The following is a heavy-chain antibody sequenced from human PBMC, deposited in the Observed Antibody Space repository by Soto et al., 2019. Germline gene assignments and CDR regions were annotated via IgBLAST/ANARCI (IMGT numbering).Heavy chain of an antibody. Sequence: EVQLVESGGGLVQPGGSLRLSCAASGFTFSSYEMNWVRQAPGKGLEWVSYISSSGSTIYYAVSVKGRFTISRDNPNNSLYLQMNRLRAEDTAVYYCARRGSWFDPWGQGTLVTVSS. J-gene: IGHJ5*02. CDR2: ISSSGSTI. V-gene: IGHV3-48*03. CDR3: ARRGSWFDP. CDR1: GFTFSSYE. D-gene: IGHD3-16*01.